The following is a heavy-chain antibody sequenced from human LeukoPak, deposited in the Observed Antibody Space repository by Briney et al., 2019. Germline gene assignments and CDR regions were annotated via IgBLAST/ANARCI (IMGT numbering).Heavy chain of an antibody. CDR2: ISAYNGNT. J-gene: IGHJ3*02. D-gene: IGHD3-22*01. V-gene: IGHV1-18*01. Sequence: GASVKVSCKASGYTFTSYDINWVRQATGQGLEWMGWISAYNGNTKYAQKFQGRVTTTTDTSTSAAYMELRSLRSDDTAMYYCARDGHRRYYYGSSGREDVFDIWGQGTMVTVSS. CDR1: GYTFTSYD. CDR3: ARDGHRRYYYGSSGREDVFDI.